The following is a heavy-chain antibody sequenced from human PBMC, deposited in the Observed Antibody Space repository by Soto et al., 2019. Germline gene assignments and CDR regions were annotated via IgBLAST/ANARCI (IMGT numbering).Heavy chain of an antibody. J-gene: IGHJ4*02. D-gene: IGHD4-4*01. CDR1: GFIFSDYY. Sequence: QVQLVESGGGLVKPGGSLRLSCAASGFIFSDYYMSWIHQAPGKGLEWVSNISHSGTTIYYADSVKGRFTISRDNAKKSLYLQMNSLRAEDAAMYYCARVRTTLTTGWGQGTLVTVSS. CDR2: ISHSGTTI. V-gene: IGHV3-11*01. CDR3: ARVRTTLTTG.